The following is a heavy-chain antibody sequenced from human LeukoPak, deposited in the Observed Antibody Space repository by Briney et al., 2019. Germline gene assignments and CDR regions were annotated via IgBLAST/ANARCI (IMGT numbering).Heavy chain of an antibody. J-gene: IGHJ4*02. V-gene: IGHV1-8*01. CDR3: ARVRQGAARYDFWSGYYGPFDY. CDR2: MNPNSGNT. D-gene: IGHD3-3*01. CDR1: GYTFTSYD. Sequence: ASEKVSCKASGYTFTSYDINWVRQATGQGLEWMGWMNPNSGNTGYAQKFQGRVTMTRNTSISTAYMELSSLRSEDTAVYYCARVRQGAARYDFWSGYYGPFDYWGQGTLVTVSS.